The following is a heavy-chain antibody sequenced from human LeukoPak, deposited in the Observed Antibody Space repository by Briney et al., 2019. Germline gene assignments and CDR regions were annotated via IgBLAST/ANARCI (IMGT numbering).Heavy chain of an antibody. CDR2: ISSSSSTI. CDR3: AREYCSGGSCYSGLDY. V-gene: IGHV3-48*04. D-gene: IGHD2-15*01. J-gene: IGHJ4*02. Sequence: GGSLRLSCAASGFTFSSYSMYWVRQAPGKGLEWVSYISSSSSTIYYADSVKGRFTISRDNAKNSLYLQMNSLRAEDTAVYYCAREYCSGGSCYSGLDYWGQGTLVTVSS. CDR1: GFTFSSYS.